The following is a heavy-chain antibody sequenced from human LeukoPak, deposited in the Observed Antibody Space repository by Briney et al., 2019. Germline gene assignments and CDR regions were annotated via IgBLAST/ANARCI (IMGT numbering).Heavy chain of an antibody. Sequence: PGGSLRLSCAASGFTFSSYGMHWVRQAPGKGQERVAVIWYDGGNKYYADSVKGRFTISRDNSKNTLYLQMISLRAEDTAVYYCAKDMDIVPLAPFDYWGQGTLVTVSS. D-gene: IGHD2-2*03. V-gene: IGHV3-33*06. CDR1: GFTFSSYG. J-gene: IGHJ4*02. CDR2: IWYDGGNK. CDR3: AKDMDIVPLAPFDY.